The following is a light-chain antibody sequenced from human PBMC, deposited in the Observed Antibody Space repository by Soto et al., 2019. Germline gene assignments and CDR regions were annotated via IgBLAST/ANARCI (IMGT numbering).Light chain of an antibody. J-gene: IGKJ3*01. CDR3: QESYSTPSVT. Sequence: DIQMTQSPSSMSASVGDRFTITCRSSQSISAYLKWYQQKPGKAPKLLIYAASSLQSGVPSRFSGSGSGTDFTLTISSLQPEDFATYYCQESYSTPSVTFGPGTKVDIK. V-gene: IGKV1-39*01. CDR1: QSISAY. CDR2: AAS.